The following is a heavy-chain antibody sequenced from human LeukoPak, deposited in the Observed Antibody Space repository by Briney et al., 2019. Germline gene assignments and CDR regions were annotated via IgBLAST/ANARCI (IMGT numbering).Heavy chain of an antibody. CDR1: GGSISSYY. CDR3: ARIEDYGGNSVNY. CDR2: IYYSGST. D-gene: IGHD4-23*01. V-gene: IGHV4-59*01. Sequence: SETLSLTCTVSGGSISSYYWSWIRQPPGKGLEWIGYIYYSGSTNYNPSLKSRVTISVATSKNQFSLKLSSVTAADTAVYYCARIEDYGGNSVNYWGQGTLVTVSS. J-gene: IGHJ4*02.